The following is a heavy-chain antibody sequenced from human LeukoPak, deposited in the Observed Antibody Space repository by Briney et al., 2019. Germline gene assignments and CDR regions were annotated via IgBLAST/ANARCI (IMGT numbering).Heavy chain of an antibody. J-gene: IGHJ5*01. CDR2: TNPDTGGT. Sequence: VASVKVSCKASGYTFTGYYMHWVRQAPGQGLEWMGWTNPDTGGTSYVQKFQGRVTMTRDTSISTVYMELSRLRSDDTAVYYCARASGSYWWFDSWGQGTLVTVSS. CDR1: GYTFTGYY. CDR3: ARASGSYWWFDS. V-gene: IGHV1-2*02. D-gene: IGHD1-26*01.